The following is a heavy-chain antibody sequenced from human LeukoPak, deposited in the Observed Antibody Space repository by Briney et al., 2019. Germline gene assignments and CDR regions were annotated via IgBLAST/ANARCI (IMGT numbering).Heavy chain of an antibody. Sequence: PSETLSLTCAVYGGSFSGYYWSWIRQPPGKGLEWIGEINHSGSTNYNPSLKSRVTISVDTSKNQFSLKLSSVTAADTAVYYCARAGGRDLGYCSSTSCYRPYNWFDPWGQGTLVTVSS. J-gene: IGHJ5*02. D-gene: IGHD2-2*01. CDR2: INHSGST. CDR3: ARAGGRDLGYCSSTSCYRPYNWFDP. V-gene: IGHV4-34*01. CDR1: GGSFSGYY.